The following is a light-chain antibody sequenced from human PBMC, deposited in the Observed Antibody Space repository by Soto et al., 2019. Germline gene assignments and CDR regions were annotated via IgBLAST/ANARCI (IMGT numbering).Light chain of an antibody. CDR1: RVISANY. J-gene: IGKJ4*01. Sequence: IVLTQSPGTLSLSPGERATLSCRASRVISANYLAWYQQKPGQAPRLLIYGAVTRATGIPNRFSGGGSGTEFTLTISRLEPEDFAVYFCQQYVTSPLTVGGGTKVDI. V-gene: IGKV3-20*01. CDR2: GAV. CDR3: QQYVTSPLT.